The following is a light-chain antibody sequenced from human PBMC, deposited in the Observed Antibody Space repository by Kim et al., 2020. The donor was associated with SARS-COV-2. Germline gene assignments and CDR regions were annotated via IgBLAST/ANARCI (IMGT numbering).Light chain of an antibody. Sequence: DILMTQSPATLSVSPGERATLSCRASQSVSSNLAWYQQKPGQAPRLLVYGASIRATGIPARFSGSGSGTDFTLTISSLQSEDFAVYYCQQYDNWLMYTFGQGTKLEI. CDR1: QSVSSN. J-gene: IGKJ2*01. CDR2: GAS. CDR3: QQYDNWLMYT. V-gene: IGKV3-15*01.